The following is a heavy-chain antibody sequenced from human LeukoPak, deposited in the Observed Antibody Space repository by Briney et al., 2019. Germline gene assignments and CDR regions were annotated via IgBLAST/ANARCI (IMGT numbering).Heavy chain of an antibody. CDR2: ISNNGGYT. J-gene: IGHJ4*02. CDR3: AKQLGYCSDGSCYFPY. V-gene: IGHV3-23*01. Sequence: GGSLRLSCAASGFTFSSSAMSWVRQAPGKGLEWVSAISNNGGYTYYADSVQGRFTISRDNSKSTLCLQMNSLRAEDAAVYYCAKQLGYCSDGSCYFPYWGQGTLVTVSS. D-gene: IGHD2-15*01. CDR1: GFTFSSSA.